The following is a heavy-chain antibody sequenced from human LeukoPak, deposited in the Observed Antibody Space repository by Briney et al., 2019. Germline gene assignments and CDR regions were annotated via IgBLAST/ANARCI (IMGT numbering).Heavy chain of an antibody. V-gene: IGHV4-4*09. CDR3: ARGGYRGYDLGY. Sequence: SETLSLTCTVSGGSISSYYWSWIRQPPGKGLEWIGYIYTTGSTNYNPSLKSRVTMSVDTSKNQFSLKLSSVTAADTAVYYCARGGYRGYDLGYWGQGTLVTVSS. CDR1: GGSISSYY. D-gene: IGHD5-12*01. J-gene: IGHJ4*02. CDR2: IYTTGST.